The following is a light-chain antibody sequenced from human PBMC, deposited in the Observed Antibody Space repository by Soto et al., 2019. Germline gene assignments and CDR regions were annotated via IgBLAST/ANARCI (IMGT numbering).Light chain of an antibody. CDR1: QSVSTRH. Sequence: EIVLTQSPGTLSLSPGERAALSCRASQSVSTRHLAWYQQKHGQAPRLLTYGASSRANGIPDRFSVSGSGTDFTLTITRLEPEDSAVYYCQQYGRSPLTFGQGTEWRLN. CDR2: GAS. V-gene: IGKV3-20*01. CDR3: QQYGRSPLT. J-gene: IGKJ5*01.